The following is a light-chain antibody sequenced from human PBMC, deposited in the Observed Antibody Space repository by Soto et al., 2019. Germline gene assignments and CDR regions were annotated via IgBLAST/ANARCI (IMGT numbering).Light chain of an antibody. J-gene: IGKJ1*01. CDR1: QSVSSN. CDR3: QHYNNWPPWT. V-gene: IGKV3-15*01. Sequence: EIVLTQSPGTLSWSPGERATLSCRASQSVSSNLAWYQQKPGQAPRLLIYGASIRATGIPARFSGSGSGTEFTLTISTLQSEDFAIYYCQHYNNWPPWTFGQGTKVDI. CDR2: GAS.